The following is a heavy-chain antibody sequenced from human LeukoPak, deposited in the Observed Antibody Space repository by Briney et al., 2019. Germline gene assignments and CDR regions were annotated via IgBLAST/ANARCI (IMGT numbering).Heavy chain of an antibody. J-gene: IGHJ5*02. CDR3: AKESDSGYHSEGPKT. CDR2: VRNDGSNE. D-gene: IGHD5-12*01. CDR1: GFTFSSYG. V-gene: IGHV3-30*02. Sequence: GGSLRLSCEASGFTFSSYGMHWVRQAPGKGLEWVAFVRNDGSNEYYVGSVKGRFTISRDKSKNTLYLQMNSLRAEDTAVYSCAKESDSGYHSEGPKTWGLGTLVTVSS.